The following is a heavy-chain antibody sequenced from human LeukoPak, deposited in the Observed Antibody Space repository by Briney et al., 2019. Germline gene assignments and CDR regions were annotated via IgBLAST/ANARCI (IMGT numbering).Heavy chain of an antibody. CDR1: GDSVSSSSAA. V-gene: IGHV6-1*01. Sequence: PSQTLSLTCAISGDSVSSSSAAWNWIRQSPSRGLKWLGRTYYRSKWYYDYAVSVKSRITINADTSQNHFSLQLKSVTPDDTAVYYCARDGFRIFDSWGQGTLVTVS. CDR3: ARDGFRIFDS. J-gene: IGHJ5*01. D-gene: IGHD2-15*01. CDR2: TYYRSKWYY.